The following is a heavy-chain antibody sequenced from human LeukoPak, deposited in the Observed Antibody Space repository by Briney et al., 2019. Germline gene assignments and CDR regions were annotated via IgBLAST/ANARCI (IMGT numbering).Heavy chain of an antibody. CDR1: GGSISSGDYY. Sequence: PSETLSLTCTVSGGSISSGDYYWSWIRQPAGKGLEWIGRIYTSGSTNYNPSLKSRVTISVDTSKNQFSLKLSSVTAADTAVYYCARGEYDSSGYHDYWGQGTLVTVSS. CDR3: ARGEYDSSGYHDY. CDR2: IYTSGST. V-gene: IGHV4-61*02. D-gene: IGHD3-22*01. J-gene: IGHJ4*02.